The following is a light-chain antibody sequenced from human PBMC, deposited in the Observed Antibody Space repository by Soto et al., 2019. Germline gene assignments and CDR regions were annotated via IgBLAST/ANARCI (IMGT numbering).Light chain of an antibody. Sequence: QSVLTQPPSVSAAPGQKVTISCSGSSSNIGKNYVSWYQQLPGTTPKLIIYDNNKRPSRIPDRFSGSKSGTSATLGITGLQAGDEGGYYCGTWDTSLSAGVFGGGTKLTVL. CDR2: DNN. CDR1: SSNIGKNY. CDR3: GTWDTSLSAGV. V-gene: IGLV1-51*01. J-gene: IGLJ3*02.